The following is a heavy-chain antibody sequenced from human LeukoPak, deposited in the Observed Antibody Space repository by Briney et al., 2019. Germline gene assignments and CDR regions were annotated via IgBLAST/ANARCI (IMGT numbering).Heavy chain of an antibody. J-gene: IGHJ6*03. Sequence: GGSLRLSCAASGFSFSTYAMSWVRQAPGKGLEWASAISAGGATIYYADSVKGRFTVSRDNSKNTLYLQMNSLRAEDTAVYYCAKDYGGTYFYYYYYMDVWGKGTAVTVSS. CDR2: ISAGGATI. V-gene: IGHV3-23*01. CDR1: GFSFSTYA. CDR3: AKDYGGTYFYYYYYMDV. D-gene: IGHD1-26*01.